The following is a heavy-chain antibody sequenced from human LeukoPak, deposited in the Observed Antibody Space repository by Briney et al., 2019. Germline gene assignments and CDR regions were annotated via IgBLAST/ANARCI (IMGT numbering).Heavy chain of an antibody. CDR2: ISYDGSNK. CDR1: GFTFSSYA. CDR3: ARFGLAAAIPRKGNYFDY. V-gene: IGHV3-30-3*01. J-gene: IGHJ4*02. D-gene: IGHD6-13*01. Sequence: GRSLRLSCAASGFTFSSYAMHWVRQAPGKGLEWVAVISYDGSNKYYADSVKGRFTISRDNSKNTLYLQMNSLRAEDTAVYYCARFGLAAAIPRKGNYFDYWGQGTLVTVSS.